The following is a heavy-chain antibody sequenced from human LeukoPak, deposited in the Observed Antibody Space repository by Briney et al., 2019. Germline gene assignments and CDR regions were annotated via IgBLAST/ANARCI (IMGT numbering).Heavy chain of an antibody. Sequence: ASVKVSCKASGYTFTSYYMHWVRQAPGQGLEWMGIINPSGGSTSYAQKFQGRVTMTRDTSTSTVYMELSSLRSEDTAVYYCARGGVLSSGYKWWKDYFDYWGQGTLVTVSS. V-gene: IGHV1-46*01. J-gene: IGHJ4*02. D-gene: IGHD3-22*01. CDR2: INPSGGST. CDR1: GYTFTSYY. CDR3: ARGGVLSSGYKWWKDYFDY.